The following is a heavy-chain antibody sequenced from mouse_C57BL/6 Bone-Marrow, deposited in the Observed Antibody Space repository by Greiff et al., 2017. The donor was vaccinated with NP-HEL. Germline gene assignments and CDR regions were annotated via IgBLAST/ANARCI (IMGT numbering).Heavy chain of an antibody. J-gene: IGHJ3*01. CDR2: IRNKANNHAT. D-gene: IGHD4-1*01. Sequence: EVKLVESGGGLVQPGGSMKLSCAASGFTFSDAWMDWVRQSPEKGLEWVAEIRNKANNHATYYAESVKGRFTISRDDSKSSVYLQMNSLRAEDTGIYYCTRGDWERTWFAYWGQGTLVTVSA. V-gene: IGHV6-6*01. CDR3: TRGDWERTWFAY. CDR1: GFTFSDAW.